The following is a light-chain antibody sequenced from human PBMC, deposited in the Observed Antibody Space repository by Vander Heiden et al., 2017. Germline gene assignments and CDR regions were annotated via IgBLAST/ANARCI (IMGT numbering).Light chain of an antibody. Sequence: DIVMTQSPDSLAVSLGEWATINCKSSQSVLFSSNNKNYLAWYPQKPGQPPKLLIYWASTRESGVPDRFSGSGSGTDFTLTISSLQAEDVAVYYCQQYYSTPYTFGQGTKLEIK. CDR1: QSVLFSSNNKNY. J-gene: IGKJ2*01. CDR2: WAS. CDR3: QQYYSTPYT. V-gene: IGKV4-1*01.